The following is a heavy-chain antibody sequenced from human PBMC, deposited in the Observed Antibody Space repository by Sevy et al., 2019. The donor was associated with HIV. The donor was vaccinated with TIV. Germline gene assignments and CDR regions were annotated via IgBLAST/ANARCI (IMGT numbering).Heavy chain of an antibody. CDR1: GFTFSSYA. J-gene: IGHJ6*02. Sequence: GGSLRLSCAASGFTFSSYAMHWVRQAPGKGLEWVAVISYDGSNKYYADSVKGRFTISRDNSKNTLYLQMNSLRAEDTAVHYCARTFGELLSKNYYYYGMDVWGQGTTVTVSS. D-gene: IGHD3-10*01. V-gene: IGHV3-30-3*01. CDR2: ISYDGSNK. CDR3: ARTFGELLSKNYYYYGMDV.